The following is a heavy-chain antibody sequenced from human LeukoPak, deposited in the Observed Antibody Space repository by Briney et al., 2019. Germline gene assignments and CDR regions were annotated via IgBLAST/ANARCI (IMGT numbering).Heavy chain of an antibody. Sequence: GGSLRLSCAASGFTFSDYHMSWIRQAPGKGLEWVSYISSSGSTIYYADSVKGRFTISRDNAKNSLYLQMNSLRAEDTAVYYCARGPGIVVVVAGPGAFDIWGQGTMVTVSS. CDR2: ISSSGSTI. D-gene: IGHD2-15*01. CDR3: ARGPGIVVVVAGPGAFDI. V-gene: IGHV3-11*04. CDR1: GFTFSDYH. J-gene: IGHJ3*02.